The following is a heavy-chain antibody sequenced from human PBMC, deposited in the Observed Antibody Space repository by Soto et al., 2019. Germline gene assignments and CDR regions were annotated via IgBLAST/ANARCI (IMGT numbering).Heavy chain of an antibody. V-gene: IGHV3-48*03. CDR1: AFALGNDE. CDR2: INGGGDVK. D-gene: IGHD2-15*01. J-gene: IGHJ5*01. Sequence: PGWSLRLSCAPAAFALGNDEMQWVRQAPGRGLDWVAYINGGGDVKYYADAGEGRFTISRDNAKNALFLQMDNLRAEDTAIYYCARLSGDGFWKSYSPYNLFESWGQGALVTVSS. CDR3: ARLSGDGFWKSYSPYNLFES.